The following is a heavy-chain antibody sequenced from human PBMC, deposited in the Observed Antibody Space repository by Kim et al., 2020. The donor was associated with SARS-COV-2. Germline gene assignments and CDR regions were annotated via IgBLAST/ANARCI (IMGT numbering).Heavy chain of an antibody. CDR3: SRYRVLDY. Sequence: SSSTNYADSVKGRFTISRNNSQNSLYLQMNSLIADDTSVYYCSRYRVLDYCGQGTLVTVSS. D-gene: IGHD1-26*01. V-gene: IGHV3-11*03. J-gene: IGHJ4*02. CDR2: SSST.